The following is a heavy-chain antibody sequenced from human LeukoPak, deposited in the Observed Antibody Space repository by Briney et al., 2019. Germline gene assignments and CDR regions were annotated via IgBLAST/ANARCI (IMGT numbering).Heavy chain of an antibody. CDR1: GFNFSSYA. Sequence: GGSLRLSCAASGFNFSSYAMNWVRQTPRKGLEWISVASVRGGSTYYADSVKGRFTISRDKSKNTLYLQMNSLRAEDTAVYYCAKSSIAVPGTTLDYWGQGTLVTVSS. V-gene: IGHV3-23*01. CDR2: ASVRGGST. CDR3: AKSSIAVPGTTLDY. D-gene: IGHD6-19*01. J-gene: IGHJ4*02.